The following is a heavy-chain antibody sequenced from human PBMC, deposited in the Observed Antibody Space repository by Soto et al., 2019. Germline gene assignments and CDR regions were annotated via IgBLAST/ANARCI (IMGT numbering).Heavy chain of an antibody. CDR2: ISWNSGNT. J-gene: IGHJ4*02. D-gene: IGHD6-19*01. CDR3: ATGSGGYSPDY. CDR1: GFTFEAYA. V-gene: IGHV3-9*01. Sequence: GGSLRLSCASSGFTFEAYAMHLVRQAPGKGLEWVSGISWNSGNTDYADSVKGRFTISRDNAKNTLYLEMSSLRAEDTAVYYCATGSGGYSPDYWCQGTPVKSPQ.